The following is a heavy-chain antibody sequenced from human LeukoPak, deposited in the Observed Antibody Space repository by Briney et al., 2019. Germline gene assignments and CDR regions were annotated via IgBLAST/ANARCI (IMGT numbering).Heavy chain of an antibody. CDR2: IIPIFGTA. J-gene: IGHJ4*02. CDR3: ASHCSSTSCYTYYFDY. V-gene: IGHV1-69*13. Sequence: GASVKVSCKASGYTFTGYYMHWVRQAPGQGLEWMGGIIPIFGTANYAQKFQGRVTITADESTSTAYMELSSLRSEDTAVYYCASHCSSTSCYTYYFDYWGQGTLVTVSS. CDR1: GYTFTGYY. D-gene: IGHD2-2*02.